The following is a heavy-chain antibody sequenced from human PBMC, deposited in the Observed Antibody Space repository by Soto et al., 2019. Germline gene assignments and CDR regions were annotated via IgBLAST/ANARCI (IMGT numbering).Heavy chain of an antibody. Sequence: PSETLSLTCTVSGGSVSSGSYYWSWIRQPPGKGLGWIGSIYYGGTTYYNPSLNSRVTVSADTSKNQFSLRLSSVTAADTAVYNCGRRSLLVAPTWGQGILVTVSS. D-gene: IGHD2-21*01. CDR3: GRRSLLVAPT. CDR2: IYYGGTT. J-gene: IGHJ4*02. CDR1: GGSVSSGSYY. V-gene: IGHV4-39*01.